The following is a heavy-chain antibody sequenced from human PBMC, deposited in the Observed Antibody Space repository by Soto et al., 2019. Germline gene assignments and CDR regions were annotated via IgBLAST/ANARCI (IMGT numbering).Heavy chain of an antibody. J-gene: IGHJ5*02. CDR1: GFTFSSYS. CDR2: ISSSSSYI. D-gene: IGHD2-15*01. Sequence: PGGSLRLSCAASGFTFSSYSMNWVRQAPGKGLEWVSSISSSSSYIYYADSVKGRFTISRDNAKNSLYLQMNSLRAEDTAVYYCARQYCSGGSCYSIPRWFDPWGQGTLVTVSS. CDR3: ARQYCSGGSCYSIPRWFDP. V-gene: IGHV3-21*01.